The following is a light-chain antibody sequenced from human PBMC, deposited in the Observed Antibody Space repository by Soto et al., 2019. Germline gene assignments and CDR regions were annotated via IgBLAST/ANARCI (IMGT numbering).Light chain of an antibody. CDR3: QHRSNWPLT. CDR2: DAS. CDR1: QSVSSY. Sequence: EIVLTQSPATLSLSPGERATLSCRASQSVSSYLAWYQQKPCQAPRLLIYDASNRATGIPARFSGSGSGTDFTLTISSLEPEDFAVYYCQHRSNWPLTFGGGTKVDIK. V-gene: IGKV3-11*01. J-gene: IGKJ4*01.